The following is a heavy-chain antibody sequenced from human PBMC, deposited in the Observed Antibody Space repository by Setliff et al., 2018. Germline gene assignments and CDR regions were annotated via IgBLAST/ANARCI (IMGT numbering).Heavy chain of an antibody. V-gene: IGHV5-51*01. D-gene: IGHD1-1*01. CDR3: ARLPHWPDAFDI. Sequence: PGESLKISCQGSGYTFSNYWIGWVRQMPGKGLGWMGVIYPGDSDTRYSPSFKGQATISADKSISTAYLQWSSLKASDTAMYYCARLPHWPDAFDIWGQGTMVTVSS. J-gene: IGHJ3*02. CDR2: IYPGDSDT. CDR1: GYTFSNYW.